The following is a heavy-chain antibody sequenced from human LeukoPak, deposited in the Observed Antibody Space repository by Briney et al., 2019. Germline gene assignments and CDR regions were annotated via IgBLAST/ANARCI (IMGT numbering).Heavy chain of an antibody. D-gene: IGHD3-22*01. CDR2: IYYSGST. V-gene: IGHV4-39*01. CDR1: GGSISSSSYY. CDR3: ASWLETAEYYYDSRGPFDY. Sequence: SETLSLTCTVSGGSISSSSYYWGWIRQPPGKGREWIGSIYYSGSTYYNPSPKRRVTISVDTSKNQFSLTLSSVTAADTAVYYCASWLETAEYYYDSRGPFDYWGEGTLVTVSS. J-gene: IGHJ4*02.